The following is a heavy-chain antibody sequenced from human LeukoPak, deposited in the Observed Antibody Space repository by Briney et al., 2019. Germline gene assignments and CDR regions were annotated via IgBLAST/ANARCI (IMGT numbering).Heavy chain of an antibody. CDR1: GYSISSGHY. D-gene: IGHD2-2*01. CDR3: ARHVYGRHQLQAYHFDY. J-gene: IGHJ4*02. CDR2: MYNSGST. Sequence: AETLSLTCDVSGYSISSGHYWCWIRQSPGKGLEWIASMYNSGSTYFKSSLKKRVTISLDTPKKQFSLTLNSVTAAATAVYYCARHVYGRHQLQAYHFDYWGQGILVTVSS. V-gene: IGHV4-38-2*01.